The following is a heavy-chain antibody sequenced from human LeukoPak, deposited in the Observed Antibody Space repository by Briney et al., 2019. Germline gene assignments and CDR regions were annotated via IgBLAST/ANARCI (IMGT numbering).Heavy chain of an antibody. CDR2: IYPRDGST. Sequence: ASVKVSCRASGYTFTSNYIHWVRQAPGQGLEWMGMIYPRDGSTSYAQKFQGRVTMTRDTSISTAYMELRSLRSEDTAVYYCVRDGEGVAISVNYWFDPWGQGTLVTVSS. V-gene: IGHV1-46*01. D-gene: IGHD3-10*01. CDR1: GYTFTSNY. J-gene: IGHJ5*02. CDR3: VRDGEGVAISVNYWFDP.